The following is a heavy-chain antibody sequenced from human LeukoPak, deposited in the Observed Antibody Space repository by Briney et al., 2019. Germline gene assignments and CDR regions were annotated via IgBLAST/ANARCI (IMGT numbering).Heavy chain of an antibody. CDR3: ARGSRGYSGYRPRYYLDY. V-gene: IGHV4-59*01. CDR1: GGSISSYY. D-gene: IGHD5-12*01. Sequence: SETLSLTCTVSGGSISSYYWSWIRQPPGKGLEWIGYIYYSGSTNYNPSLKSRVTISVDTSKNQFSLKLSSVTAADTAVYYCARGSRGYSGYRPRYYLDYWGQGTLVTVSS. CDR2: IYYSGST. J-gene: IGHJ4*02.